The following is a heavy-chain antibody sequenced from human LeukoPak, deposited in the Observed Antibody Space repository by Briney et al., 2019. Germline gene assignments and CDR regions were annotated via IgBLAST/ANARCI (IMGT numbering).Heavy chain of an antibody. J-gene: IGHJ4*02. CDR1: GFTFSNAW. CDR2: TKSKTDGGTT. CDR3: TTRYSSSWYYFDY. Sequence: PGGSRRRSGAASGFTFSNAWMSWVRQAPGKGREWVGRTKSKTDGGTTDYAAHVKGRFNISRNDSKNTLYLKMNSLKTEDTAVYYCTTRYSSSWYYFDYWGQGTLVTVSS. V-gene: IGHV3-15*01. D-gene: IGHD6-13*01.